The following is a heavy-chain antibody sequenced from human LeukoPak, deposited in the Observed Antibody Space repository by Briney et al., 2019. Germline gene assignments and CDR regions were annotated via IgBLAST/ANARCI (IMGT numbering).Heavy chain of an antibody. D-gene: IGHD3-22*01. V-gene: IGHV4-31*03. J-gene: IGHJ5*02. Sequence: SETLSLTCTVSGGSISSGGYYWSWIRQHPGKGLEWIGYIYYSGSTYYNPSLKSRVTISVDTSKNQFSLKLSSVTAADTAVYYCGRERCYYDRFGWFDPGGQGTLVTVSS. CDR2: IYYSGST. CDR3: GRERCYYDRFGWFDP. CDR1: GGSISSGGYY.